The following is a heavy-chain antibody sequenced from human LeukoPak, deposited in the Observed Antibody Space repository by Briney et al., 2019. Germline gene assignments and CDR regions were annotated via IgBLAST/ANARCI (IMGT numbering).Heavy chain of an antibody. CDR3: ARDLLTAAGTDY. Sequence: GGSLRLSCAASGFTVSSNYMSWVRQAPGKGLEWVSVIYSGGSTYYADSVKGRFTISRDNSKNTLYLQTNSLRAEDTAVYYCARDLLTAAGTDYWGQGTLVTVSS. V-gene: IGHV3-53*01. CDR1: GFTVSSNY. J-gene: IGHJ4*02. CDR2: IYSGGST. D-gene: IGHD6-13*01.